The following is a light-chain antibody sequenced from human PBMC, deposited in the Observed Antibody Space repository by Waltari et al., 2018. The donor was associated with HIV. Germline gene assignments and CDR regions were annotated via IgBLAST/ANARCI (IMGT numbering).Light chain of an antibody. V-gene: IGLV1-47*01. J-gene: IGLJ3*02. Sequence: QSVLTQPPSASGTPGQRVTISCSGSSSNIGSTYVYWYQQLPVTAPKLLIYRNNQRPSGVPDRFSGSKSGTSASLAISGLRSEDEADYYCAAWDDSLSGPNWVFGGGTKLTVL. CDR1: SSNIGSTY. CDR2: RNN. CDR3: AAWDDSLSGPNWV.